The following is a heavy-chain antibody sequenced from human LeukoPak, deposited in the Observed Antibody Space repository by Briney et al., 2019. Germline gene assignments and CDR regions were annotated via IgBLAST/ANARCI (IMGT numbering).Heavy chain of an antibody. V-gene: IGHV4-61*02. CDR3: ATYGDYVAFDI. D-gene: IGHD4-17*01. Sequence: PSQTLSLTCTVAGGSISSGSYCWSWIRQPAGKGLAWYMRIYTSGSTNYYPSLKSRVTISVDTSKTQFSLKLSSVTAADTAVYYCATYGDYVAFDIWGQGTMVTVSS. CDR1: GGSISSGSYC. CDR2: IYTSGST. J-gene: IGHJ3*02.